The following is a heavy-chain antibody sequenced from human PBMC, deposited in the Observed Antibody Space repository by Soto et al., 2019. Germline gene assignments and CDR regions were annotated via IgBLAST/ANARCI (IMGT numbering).Heavy chain of an antibody. CDR2: IGNYGGDI. CDR1: AFTFSNYA. D-gene: IGHD1-7*01. CDR3: ARDLELGTYLYFFDY. J-gene: IGHJ4*02. Sequence: GGSLRLSCAASAFTFSNYAMAWVRQAPGKGLEWVSSIGNYGGDISYADSVKGRFTISRDNAKNSVYLQMNSLRAEDTAVYYCARDLELGTYLYFFDYWGQGALVTVSS. V-gene: IGHV3-21*06.